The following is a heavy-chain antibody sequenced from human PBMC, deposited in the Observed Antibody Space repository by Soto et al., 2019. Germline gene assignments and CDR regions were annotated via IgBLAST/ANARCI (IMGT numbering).Heavy chain of an antibody. J-gene: IGHJ4*02. CDR3: ARTYCAADCPRRDFEY. V-gene: IGHV1-46*01. D-gene: IGHD2-21*02. CDR2: INPSGGRT. CDR1: GYILSSYN. Sequence: GASVKVSCKASGYILSSYNMHWVRQAPGQGLEWMGIINPSGGRTSYAQKFQDRVTMTRDTSTSTVYMELSSLRYEDTAVYYCARTYCAADCPRRDFEYRGQGTLVTVSS.